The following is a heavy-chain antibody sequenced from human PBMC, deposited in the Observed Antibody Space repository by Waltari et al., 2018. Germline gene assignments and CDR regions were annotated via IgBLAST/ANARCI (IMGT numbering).Heavy chain of an antibody. Sequence: EVQLLESGGDLVQPGGSLILSCAASGFTFDTSAMTWVRQAPGKGLQWVSTISGSGHTTYYADSVRGRFTISRDNSKNTVLLRMNSLRADDTAVYYCGKELLTWYADYWGQGTLVTVSS. CDR3: GKELLTWYADY. CDR1: GFTFDTSA. CDR2: ISGSGHTT. J-gene: IGHJ4*02. D-gene: IGHD6-13*01. V-gene: IGHV3-23*01.